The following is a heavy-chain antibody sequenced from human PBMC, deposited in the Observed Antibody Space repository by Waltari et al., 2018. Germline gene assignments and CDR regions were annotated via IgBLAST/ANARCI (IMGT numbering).Heavy chain of an antibody. Sequence: EVQLVESGGGLVKPGGSLRLSCAASGFTFSSYSMNWVRQAPGKGREWVSSISSSSSYIYYADSVKGRFTISRDNAKNSLYLQMNSLRAEDTAVYYCARVYHSSGYYPYYFDYWGQGTLVTVSS. CDR2: ISSSSSYI. V-gene: IGHV3-21*01. J-gene: IGHJ4*02. CDR3: ARVYHSSGYYPYYFDY. D-gene: IGHD3-22*01. CDR1: GFTFSSYS.